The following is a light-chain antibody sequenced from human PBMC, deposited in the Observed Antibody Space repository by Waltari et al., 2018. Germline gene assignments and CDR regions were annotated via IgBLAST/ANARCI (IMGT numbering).Light chain of an antibody. CDR1: ALPDKY. Sequence: SYELTQPPSVSVSPGDTARITCSGDALPDKYAYWDQQKSGQAPRLVIYDDTKRPSGILERFSGTSSGTVATLTITGAQVEDEGDYYCYSADIGGEGVFGGGTKVTVL. J-gene: IGLJ2*01. V-gene: IGLV3-10*01. CDR3: YSADIGGEGV. CDR2: DDT.